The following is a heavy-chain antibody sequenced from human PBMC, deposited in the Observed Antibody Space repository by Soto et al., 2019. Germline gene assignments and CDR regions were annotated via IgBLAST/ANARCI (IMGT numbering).Heavy chain of an antibody. Sequence: SETLSLTCTVSGGSISSYYWSWIRQPPGKGLEWIGYIYYSGSTNYNPSLKSRVTISVDTSKNQFSLKLSSVTAADTAVYYCARGAIAAGKELDDWGQGTRVTVAS. D-gene: IGHD6-13*01. CDR1: GGSISSYY. CDR3: ARGAIAAGKELDD. CDR2: IYYSGST. J-gene: IGHJ4*02. V-gene: IGHV4-59*01.